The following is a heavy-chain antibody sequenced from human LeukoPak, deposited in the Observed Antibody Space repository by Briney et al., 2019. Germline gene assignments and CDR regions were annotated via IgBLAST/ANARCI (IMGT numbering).Heavy chain of an antibody. V-gene: IGHV3-48*03. J-gene: IGHJ3*02. CDR3: AKELTPNSESSGSDAFEM. CDR2: STHRGTTM. D-gene: IGHD3-22*01. CDR1: RLPFKSCE. Sequence: GGSMRLSRAATRLPFKSCEMQWIRQPPGMGIEWASYSTHRGTTMYADFVKGRFTISRENAKNSLFLQMSSLRDEDTAVYYCAKELTPNSESSGSDAFEMWGQGTMVTVSS.